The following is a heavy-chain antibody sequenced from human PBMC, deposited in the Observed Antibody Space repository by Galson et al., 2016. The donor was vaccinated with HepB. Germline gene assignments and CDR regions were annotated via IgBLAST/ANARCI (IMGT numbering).Heavy chain of an antibody. CDR2: IHPSSGST. Sequence: SVKVSCKASGYTFTNYYIHWVRQAPGQGLEWIGIIHPSSGSTSYAQKFQDRVTMTRDTSTSTVSMELSSLRSDDTAVYYCARESGEYYYDTSGYCFGYWGQGTLVTVSS. J-gene: IGHJ4*02. CDR3: ARESGEYYYDTSGYCFGY. CDR1: GYTFTNYY. V-gene: IGHV1-46*01. D-gene: IGHD3-22*01.